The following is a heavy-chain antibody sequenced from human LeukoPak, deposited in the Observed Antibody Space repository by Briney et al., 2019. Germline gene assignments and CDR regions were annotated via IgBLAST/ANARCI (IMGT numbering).Heavy chain of an antibody. J-gene: IGHJ4*02. D-gene: IGHD2-15*01. CDR1: GFTFSGYW. CDR3: VRDGVGAIVYDY. CDR2: IKGDGSST. V-gene: IGHV3-74*01. Sequence: GGSLRLSCAASGFTFSGYWMHWVRQAPGTGLVWVSHIKGDGSSTSYADSVKGRFTISRDNAKNTLYLQMNSLRAEDTAVYYCVRDGVGAIVYDYWGQGTLVTVSS.